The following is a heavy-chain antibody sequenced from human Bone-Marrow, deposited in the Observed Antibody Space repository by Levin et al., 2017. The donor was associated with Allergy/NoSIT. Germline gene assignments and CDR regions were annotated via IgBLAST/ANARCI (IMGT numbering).Heavy chain of an antibody. Sequence: PGESLKISCQASGFTFTGSYIHWVRQTPRHGLEWMGRINPNSGVPNYAQRFQDRVAMTRDTSISTAYMELSRLGSDDTAIYYCARYYNSYDSWGQGTLVTVSS. CDR3: ARYYNSYDS. CDR2: INPNSGVP. J-gene: IGHJ5*01. V-gene: IGHV1-2*06. CDR1: GFTFTGSY. D-gene: IGHD3-10*01.